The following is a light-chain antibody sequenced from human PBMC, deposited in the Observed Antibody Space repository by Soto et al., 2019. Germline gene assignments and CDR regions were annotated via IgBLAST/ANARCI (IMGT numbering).Light chain of an antibody. CDR3: ASYTSISTFV. V-gene: IGLV2-14*01. Sequence: QSVLTQPASVSGSPGQSITISCTGTSSGVGTYNYVSWYQQHPVKAPKLMIYEVNSRPSGVSNRFSASKSGNTASLTISGLQAEDEADYYCASYTSISTFVFGTGTKVTVL. J-gene: IGLJ1*01. CDR1: SSGVGTYNY. CDR2: EVN.